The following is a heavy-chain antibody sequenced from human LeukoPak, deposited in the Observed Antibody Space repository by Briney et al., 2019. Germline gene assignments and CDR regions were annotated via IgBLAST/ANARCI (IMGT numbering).Heavy chain of an antibody. D-gene: IGHD3-3*02. J-gene: IGHJ3*02. Sequence: GGSLRLSCAASGFTFSSYWMSWVRQAPGKGLEWVANIKQDGSEKYYADSVKGRFTISRDNSKNTLYLQMNSLRAEDTAVYYCARERGEILADAFDIWGQGTMVTVSS. CDR1: GFTFSSYW. V-gene: IGHV3-7*01. CDR3: ARERGEILADAFDI. CDR2: IKQDGSEK.